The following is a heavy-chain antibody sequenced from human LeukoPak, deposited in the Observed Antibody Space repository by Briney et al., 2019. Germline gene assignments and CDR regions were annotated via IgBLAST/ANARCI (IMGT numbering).Heavy chain of an antibody. CDR2: ISDGGGGT. CDR3: ATAKEALSSSWYLSVDY. Sequence: PGGSLRLSCAASGFTFSSLAMTWARQAPGKGLEWVSGISDGGGGTSYADSVKGRFTISRDNSKNTLYLQMSSLRTEDTAVYYCATAKEALSSSWYLSVDYWGLGTLVTVSS. CDR1: GFTFSSLA. J-gene: IGHJ4*02. V-gene: IGHV3-23*01. D-gene: IGHD6-13*01.